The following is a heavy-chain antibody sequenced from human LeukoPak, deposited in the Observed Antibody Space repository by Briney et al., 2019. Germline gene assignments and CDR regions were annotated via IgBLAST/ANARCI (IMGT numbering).Heavy chain of an antibody. CDR1: GFTFSSYG. J-gene: IGHJ4*02. CDR3: AKHYDSSGCGVFC. V-gene: IGHV3-30*18. D-gene: IGHD3-22*01. CDR2: ISYDGSNK. Sequence: GGSLRLSCAASGFTFSSYGMHWVRQAPGKGLEWVAVISYDGSNKYYADSVKGRFTISRDNSKNTLYLQMNSLRAEDTAVYYCAKHYDSSGCGVFCWGQGTLVTVSS.